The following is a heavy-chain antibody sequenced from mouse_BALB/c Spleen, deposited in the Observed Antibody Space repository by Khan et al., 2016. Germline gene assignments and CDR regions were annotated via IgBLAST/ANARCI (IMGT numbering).Heavy chain of an antibody. V-gene: IGHV4-1*02. CDR1: GFDFSRYW. Sequence: EVKLLESGGGLVQPGGSLKLSCAASGFDFSRYWMNWVRQAPGKGLEWIGEINPDSSTINYTPSLKDNFIISRDNAKNTLYLQMSKVRSEDTALYYCAREGDYGGAWLAYWGQGTLVTVSA. J-gene: IGHJ3*01. CDR3: AREGDYGGAWLAY. CDR2: INPDSSTI. D-gene: IGHD2-4*01.